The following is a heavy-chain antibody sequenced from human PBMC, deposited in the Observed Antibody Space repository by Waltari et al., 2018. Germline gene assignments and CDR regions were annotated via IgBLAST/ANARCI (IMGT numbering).Heavy chain of an antibody. J-gene: IGHJ3*02. V-gene: IGHV4-59*08. CDR1: GGPISSYP. D-gene: IGHD2-8*01. CDR3: ARMYGAFDI. Sequence: QVQLQESGPGLEQPSENAYLTCPVPGGPISSYPWSWIRQPPGKGLEWIGYIYYSGSTNYNPSLKSRVTISVDTSKNQFSLKLSSVTAADTAVYYCARMYGAFDIWGQGTMVTVYS. CDR2: IYYSGST.